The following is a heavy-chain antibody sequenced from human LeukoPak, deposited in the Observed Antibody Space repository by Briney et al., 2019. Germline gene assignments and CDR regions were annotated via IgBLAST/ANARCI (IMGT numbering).Heavy chain of an antibody. J-gene: IGHJ4*02. Sequence: GGSLRLSCAASGFTFSTYVMSWFRQAPGKGLEWVGRIKSNTDGGTTDYAAPVKGRFTISRDDSTNTLFLQMNSLKTEDTAVYYCTTAARGDSHPYYFDYWGQGTLVSVSS. V-gene: IGHV3-15*01. CDR1: GFTFSTYV. CDR3: TTAARGDSHPYYFDY. CDR2: IKSNTDGGTT. D-gene: IGHD6-13*01.